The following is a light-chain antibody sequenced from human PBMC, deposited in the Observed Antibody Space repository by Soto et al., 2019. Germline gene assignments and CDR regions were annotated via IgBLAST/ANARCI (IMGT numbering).Light chain of an antibody. CDR1: ENIRNNY. Sequence: EIVLTQSPGTLSLSPGERATLSCRASENIRNNYLGWYQQKPGQAPRLLIYGAASRATGVPDRFSGSGSGTDFTLTISRLEPEDFAVYFCQQYVTAPRTFGQGTKVDIK. CDR2: GAA. V-gene: IGKV3-20*01. CDR3: QQYVTAPRT. J-gene: IGKJ1*01.